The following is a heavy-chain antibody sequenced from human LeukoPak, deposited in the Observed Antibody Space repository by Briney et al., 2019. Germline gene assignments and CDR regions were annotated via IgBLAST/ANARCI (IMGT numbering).Heavy chain of an antibody. CDR2: IYTSGST. J-gene: IGHJ4*02. CDR1: GGSISSYY. V-gene: IGHV4-4*07. CDR3: ARESEKGYCSSTSCYSVPYYFDY. D-gene: IGHD2-2*02. Sequence: SETLSLTCTVSGGSISSYYWSWIRQPAGKGLEWIGRIYTSGSTNYNPSLKSRVTTSVDTSKNQFSLKLSSVTAADTAVYYCARESEKGYCSSTSCYSVPYYFDYWGQGTLVTVSS.